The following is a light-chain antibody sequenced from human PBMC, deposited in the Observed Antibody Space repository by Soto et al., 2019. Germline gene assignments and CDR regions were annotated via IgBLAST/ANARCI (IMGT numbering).Light chain of an antibody. Sequence: DIQMTQSPSTLSGSVGDRVTITCRASQTISSWLAWYQQKPGKAPKLLIYKASTLKGGVPSRFSGSGSGTEFTLTISSLQPDDFAFYYCQQYSRYSFTFGPGTKVEI. V-gene: IGKV1-5*03. CDR2: KAS. CDR3: QQYSRYSFT. CDR1: QTISSW. J-gene: IGKJ3*01.